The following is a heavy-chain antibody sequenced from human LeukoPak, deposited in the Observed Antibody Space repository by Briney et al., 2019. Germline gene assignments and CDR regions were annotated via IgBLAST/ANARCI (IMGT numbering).Heavy chain of an antibody. CDR2: INWNGGST. D-gene: IGHD3-22*01. CDR1: GFTFSSYA. V-gene: IGHV3-20*04. J-gene: IGHJ4*02. Sequence: GGSLRLSCAASGFTFSSYAMSWVRQAPGKGLEWVSGINWNGGSTGYADSVKGRFTISRDNAKNSLYLQMNSLRAEDTALYYCARVDYYDSSGYYRYYFDYWGQGTLVTVSS. CDR3: ARVDYYDSSGYYRYYFDY.